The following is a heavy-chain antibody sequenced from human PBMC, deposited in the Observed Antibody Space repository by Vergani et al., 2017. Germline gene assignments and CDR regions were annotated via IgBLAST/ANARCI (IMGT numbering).Heavy chain of an antibody. CDR2: IRSKANSYAT. V-gene: IGHV3-73*01. CDR3: TRPMATITMGYFDY. CDR1: GFTFSGSA. Sequence: GQLVESGGGLVKPGGSLRLSCAASGFTFSGSAMHWVRQASGKGLEWVGRIRSKANSYATAYAASVKGRFTISRDDSKNTAYLQMNSLKTEDTAVYYCTRPMATITMGYFDYWGQGTLVTVSS. J-gene: IGHJ4*02. D-gene: IGHD5-24*01.